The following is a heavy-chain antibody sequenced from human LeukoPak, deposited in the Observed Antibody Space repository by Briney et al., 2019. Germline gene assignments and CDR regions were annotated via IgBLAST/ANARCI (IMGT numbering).Heavy chain of an antibody. CDR3: AKDDAWGRFYH. CDR1: GFTLSSHG. J-gene: IGHJ1*01. D-gene: IGHD3-16*01. CDR2: SSSIGGRT. Sequence: GGSLRLSCAASGFTLSSHGMNWVRQAPGKGLEWASGSSSIGGRTYYADSVKGRFTVTRDNSRNTLHLQMNSLRVEDTGVYYCAKDDAWGRFYHWGQGTLVTVSS. V-gene: IGHV3-23*01.